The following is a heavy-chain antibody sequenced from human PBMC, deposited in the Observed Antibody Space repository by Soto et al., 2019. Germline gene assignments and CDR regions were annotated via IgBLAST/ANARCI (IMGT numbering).Heavy chain of an antibody. V-gene: IGHV4-59*08. CDR1: GGSISSYY. CDR2: IYYSGST. J-gene: IGHJ4*02. D-gene: IGHD3-22*01. Sequence: QVQLQESGPGLVKPSETLSLTCTVSGGSISSYYWSWIRQPPGKGLEWIGYIYYSGSTNYNPSLKSRVTLSVDTSKNQFSLKLNSVPAADPAVYYCARQIGNYYGPDYWGQGTLVTVSS. CDR3: ARQIGNYYGPDY.